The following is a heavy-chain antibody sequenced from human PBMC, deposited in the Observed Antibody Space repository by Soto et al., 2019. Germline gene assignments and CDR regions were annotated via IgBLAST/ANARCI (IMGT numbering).Heavy chain of an antibody. D-gene: IGHD6-19*01. J-gene: IGHJ6*02. CDR2: TYYRSKWYN. V-gene: IGHV6-1*01. CDR1: GDSVSSNSAA. Sequence: SQTLSLTCAISGDSVSSNSAAWNWIRQSPSRGLEWLGRTYYRSKWYNDYAVSVKSRITINPDTSKNRFSLQLNSVTPEDTAVYYCAGTVAGTGNYYYYGMDVWGQGTTVTVSS. CDR3: AGTVAGTGNYYYYGMDV.